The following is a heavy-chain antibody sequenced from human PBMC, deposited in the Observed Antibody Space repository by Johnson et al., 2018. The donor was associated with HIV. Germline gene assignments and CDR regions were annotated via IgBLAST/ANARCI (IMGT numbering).Heavy chain of an antibody. CDR1: GFTFSSYA. D-gene: IGHD1-1*01. J-gene: IGHJ3*02. V-gene: IGHV3-30*04. Sequence: QMLLVESGGGVVQPGRSLRLSCAASGFTFSSYAMHWVRQAPGKGLEWVAVISYDGSNKYYADSVKGRFTISRDNSKNTLYLQMNSLRAEDTAVYYCAKDWYNWNAGGGYDAFDIWGQGTMVTVSS. CDR2: ISYDGSNK. CDR3: AKDWYNWNAGGGYDAFDI.